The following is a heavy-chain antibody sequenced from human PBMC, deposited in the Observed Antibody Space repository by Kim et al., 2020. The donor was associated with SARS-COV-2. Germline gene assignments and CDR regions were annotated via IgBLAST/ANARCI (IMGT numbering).Heavy chain of an antibody. CDR1: GGSIRSTNW. Sequence: SETLSLTCAVSGGSIRSTNWWTWVRQPPGKGLEWIGQIYHSGSTNYNPSLKSRVTMLVDKYKNQFSLKLRSVTDADTAMYYCAGQSEDILTGNAFDIWCQGTVVTVSS. CDR2: IYHSGST. V-gene: IGHV4-4*02. J-gene: IGHJ3*02. D-gene: IGHD3-9*01. CDR3: AGQSEDILTGNAFDI.